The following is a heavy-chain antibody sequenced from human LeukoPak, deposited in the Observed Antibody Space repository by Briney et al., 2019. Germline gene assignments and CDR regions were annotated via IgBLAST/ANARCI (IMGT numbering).Heavy chain of an antibody. V-gene: IGHV3-48*03. CDR3: ARRDYGSGSFFGIDY. D-gene: IGHD3-10*01. CDR1: GFTFSNYA. CDR2: ISHSGRTI. J-gene: IGHJ4*02. Sequence: PGGSLRLSCAASGFTFSNYALNWVRQAPGKGLEWVSYISHSGRTIYYADSVKGRFTISRDNAKNSLYLQMNSLRAEDTAVYYCARRDYGSGSFFGIDYWGQGTLVTVSS.